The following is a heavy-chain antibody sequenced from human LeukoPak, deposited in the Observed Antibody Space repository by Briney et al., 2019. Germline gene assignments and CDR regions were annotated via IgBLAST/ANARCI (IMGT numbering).Heavy chain of an antibody. CDR2: IGGSGGST. CDR1: GFTFSSYA. CDR3: AKGEGEYQLPPAAFDI. D-gene: IGHD2-2*01. V-gene: IGHV3-23*01. Sequence: QPGGSLRLSCAASGFTFSSYAMSWVRQAPGKGLEWVSAIGGSGGSTYYADSVKVRFTISRDNSKNTLYLQMNSLRAEDTAVYDCAKGEGEYQLPPAAFDIWGQGTMVTVSS. J-gene: IGHJ3*02.